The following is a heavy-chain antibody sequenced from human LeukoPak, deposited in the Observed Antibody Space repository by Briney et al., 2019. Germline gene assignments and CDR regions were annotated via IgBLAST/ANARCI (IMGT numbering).Heavy chain of an antibody. CDR1: GGSFSGYY. CDR2: INHSGST. CDR3: ARTSPRAATFDY. V-gene: IGHV4-34*01. J-gene: IGHJ4*02. D-gene: IGHD2-15*01. Sequence: PSETLSLTCAVYGGSFSGYYWSWIRQPPGKGLEWIGEINHSGSTNYNPSLKSRVTISVDTSKNQFSLKLSSVTAADTAVYYCARTSPRAATFDYWGQGTLVTVSS.